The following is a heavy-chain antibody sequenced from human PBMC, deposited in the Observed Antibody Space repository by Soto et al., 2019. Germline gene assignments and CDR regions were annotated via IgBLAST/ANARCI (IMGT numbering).Heavy chain of an antibody. CDR2: IYYSGST. V-gene: IGHV4-30-4*01. D-gene: IGHD5-12*01. Sequence: QVQLQESGPGLVKPSQTLSLTCTVSGGSISSGDYYWSWIRQPPGKGLEWIGYIYYSGSTYYNPSLKSRVTISVDTSKNQFSLKLSSVTAADTAVYYCGRVVMATIVSGWFDPWGQGTLVTVSS. CDR1: GGSISSGDYY. CDR3: GRVVMATIVSGWFDP. J-gene: IGHJ5*02.